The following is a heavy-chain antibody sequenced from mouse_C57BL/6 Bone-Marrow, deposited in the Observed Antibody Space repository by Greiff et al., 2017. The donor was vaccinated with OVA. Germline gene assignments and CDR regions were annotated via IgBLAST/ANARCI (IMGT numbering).Heavy chain of an antibody. D-gene: IGHD2-4*01. CDR2: ISYDGSN. V-gene: IGHV3-6*01. J-gene: IGHJ2*01. Sequence: DVKLVESGPGLVKPSQSLSLTCSVTGYSITSGYYWNWIRQFPGNKLEWMGYISYDGSNNYNPSLKNRISITRDTSKNQFFLKLNSVTTEDTATYYCASYYDYFDYWGQGTTLTVSS. CDR1: GYSITSGYY. CDR3: ASYYDYFDY.